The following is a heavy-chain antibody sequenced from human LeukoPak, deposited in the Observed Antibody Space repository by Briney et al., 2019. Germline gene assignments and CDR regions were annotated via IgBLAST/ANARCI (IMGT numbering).Heavy chain of an antibody. V-gene: IGHV4-34*01. D-gene: IGHD4-17*01. Sequence: PSETLSLTCAVYGGSFSGYYWSWSRQPPGKGLEWIGEINHSGSTNYNPSLKSRVTISVDTSKNQFSLKLTSVTAADTAVYYCTRERSTVTFDYWGQGTLVTVSS. CDR1: GGSFSGYY. CDR2: INHSGST. CDR3: TRERSTVTFDY. J-gene: IGHJ4*02.